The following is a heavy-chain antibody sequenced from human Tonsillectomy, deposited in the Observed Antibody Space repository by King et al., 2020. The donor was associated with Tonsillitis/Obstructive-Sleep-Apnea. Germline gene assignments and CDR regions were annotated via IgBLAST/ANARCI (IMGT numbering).Heavy chain of an antibody. CDR2: INPSDNIT. CDR1: GYTFTRNY. D-gene: IGHD2-15*01. CDR3: VRDDKDGRHLDY. V-gene: IGHV1-46*01. J-gene: IGHJ4*01. Sequence: QLVQSGAEVKKPGASVKVSCKASGYTFTRNYVHWVRQAPGQGLEWMGIINPSDNITTYAQKFQGRGTMTSDTSTSTVNMELSSLRAGDTAVYYCVRDDKDGRHLDYWGQGSLVSVSS.